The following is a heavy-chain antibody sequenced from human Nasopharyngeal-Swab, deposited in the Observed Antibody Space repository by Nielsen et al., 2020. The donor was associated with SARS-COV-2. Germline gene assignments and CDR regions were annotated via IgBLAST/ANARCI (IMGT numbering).Heavy chain of an antibody. CDR3: ATGGIVTSNWFDP. D-gene: IGHD3-10*01. Sequence: ASVKVSCKVSGYTLTELSMHWVRQAPGKGLEWMGGFDPEDGETIYAQKFQGRVTMTEDTSTDTAYMELSSLRSEDKAVYYCATGGIVTSNWFDPWGQGTLVTVSS. CDR2: FDPEDGET. V-gene: IGHV1-24*01. CDR1: GYTLTELS. J-gene: IGHJ5*02.